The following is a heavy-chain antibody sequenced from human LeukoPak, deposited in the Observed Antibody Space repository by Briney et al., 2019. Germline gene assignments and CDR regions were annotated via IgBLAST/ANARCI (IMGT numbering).Heavy chain of an antibody. CDR3: ARAVYYYGSGSYYESSGVFDH. J-gene: IGHJ4*02. CDR2: VYYSGST. Sequence: PSETLSLTCTVSGGSISSHYWSWIRQPPGKGQEWIGYVYYSGSTNYNPSLKSRVTISVDTSKNQFSLKLSSVTAADTAVYYCARAVYYYGSGSYYESSGVFDHWGQGTLVTVSS. V-gene: IGHV4-59*11. D-gene: IGHD3-10*01. CDR1: GGSISSHY.